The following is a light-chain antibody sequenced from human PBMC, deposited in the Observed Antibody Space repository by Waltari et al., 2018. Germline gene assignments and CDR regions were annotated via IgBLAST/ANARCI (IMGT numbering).Light chain of an antibody. Sequence: DIQMTQSPNSLSASVGDRVTITCRASQSVMTKLNWFQQKPGEAPKLLIYGTSHLQVGVPSRSSGSGSGTEFALTISGLQPEDCATYYCQQSHSTPRTFGLGTKVEIK. CDR2: GTS. CDR1: QSVMTK. J-gene: IGKJ1*01. V-gene: IGKV1-39*01. CDR3: QQSHSTPRT.